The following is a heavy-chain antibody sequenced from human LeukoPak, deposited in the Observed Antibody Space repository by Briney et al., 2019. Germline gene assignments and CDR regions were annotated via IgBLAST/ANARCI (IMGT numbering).Heavy chain of an antibody. V-gene: IGHV4-59*01. CDR3: ARAVANWVYYFDY. CDR1: GGSISSYY. D-gene: IGHD7-27*01. CDR2: IYYSGST. Sequence: SETLSLTCTVSGGSISSYYWSWIRQPPGNGLEWIGYIYYSGSTNYNPSLKSRVTISVDTSKNQFSLKLSSVTAADTAVYYCARAVANWVYYFDYWGQGTLVTVSS. J-gene: IGHJ4*02.